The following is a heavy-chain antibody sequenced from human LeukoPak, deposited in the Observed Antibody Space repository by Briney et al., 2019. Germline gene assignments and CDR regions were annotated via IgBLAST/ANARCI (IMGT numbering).Heavy chain of an antibody. CDR2: ISSSSTTI. CDR3: ARNLNTADDY. D-gene: IGHD5-18*01. V-gene: IGHV3-48*01. J-gene: IGHJ4*02. CDR1: GFTFSDSS. Sequence: GGSPRLSCTASGFTFSDSSMNWVRQAPGKGLEWLSYISSSSTTIYYEDSVKGRFTISRDDAKNSLYLQMNSLRAGDTAVNYCARNLNTADDYWGQGILVTVSS.